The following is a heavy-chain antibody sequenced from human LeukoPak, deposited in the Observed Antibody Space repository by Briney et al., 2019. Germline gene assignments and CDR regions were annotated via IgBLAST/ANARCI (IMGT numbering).Heavy chain of an antibody. Sequence: SVKVSCKASGGTFSSYAISWVRQAPGQGLEWMGRIIPILGIANYAQKFQGRVTITADESTSTAYMELSSLRSEDTAVYYCAREARIAAAGPPDWFDPWGQGTLVTVSS. CDR3: AREARIAAAGPPDWFDP. D-gene: IGHD6-13*01. V-gene: IGHV1-69*04. CDR2: IIPILGIA. J-gene: IGHJ5*02. CDR1: GGTFSSYA.